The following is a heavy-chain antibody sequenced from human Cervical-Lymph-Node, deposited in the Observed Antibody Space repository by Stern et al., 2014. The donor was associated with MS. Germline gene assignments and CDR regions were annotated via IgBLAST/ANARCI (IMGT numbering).Heavy chain of an antibody. CDR1: GFNFLSSA. J-gene: IGHJ6*02. CDR2: IVVDCADT. CDR3: AAEGEYIRSGIYHYTGMDV. D-gene: IGHD3-10*01. V-gene: IGHV1-58*02. Sequence: QLVESGPEAKRPGTSVRVSCKASGFNFLSSAMQWVRQARGQHLVWIGFIVVDCADTRYAQKFHDRVTISRDMSTSTVNMELSSLRSEDTAVYYCAAEGEYIRSGIYHYTGMDVWGQGTTVTVSS.